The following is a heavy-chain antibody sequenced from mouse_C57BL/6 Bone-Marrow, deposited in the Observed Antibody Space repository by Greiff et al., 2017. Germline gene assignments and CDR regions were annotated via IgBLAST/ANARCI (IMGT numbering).Heavy chain of an antibody. Sequence: VQLQQSGPELVKPGASVKMSCKASGYTFTDYNMHWVKQSHGKSLAWIGYINPNNGGTSYNQKFKGKATLTVNKSSSTAYMELRSLTSEDSAVYDWAGGVFRGDAMDYWGQGTSVTVSS. CDR1: GYTFTDYN. V-gene: IGHV1-22*01. CDR3: AGGVFRGDAMDY. J-gene: IGHJ4*01. CDR2: INPNNGGT.